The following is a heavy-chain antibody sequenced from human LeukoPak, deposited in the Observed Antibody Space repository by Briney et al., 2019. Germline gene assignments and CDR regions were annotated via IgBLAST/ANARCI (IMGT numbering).Heavy chain of an antibody. J-gene: IGHJ5*02. CDR2: INPNSGGT. D-gene: IGHD3-9*01. CDR1: GYTFTGYY. V-gene: IGHV1-2*06. Sequence: ASVKVSCKASGYTFTGYYMHWVRQAPGQGLEWMGRINPNSGGTNYAQKFQGRVTITRDTSISTAYMELSRLKSDDTAVYYCAREPFDILTGYYNEGGSFYDPWGQGTLVTVSS. CDR3: AREPFDILTGYYNEGGSFYDP.